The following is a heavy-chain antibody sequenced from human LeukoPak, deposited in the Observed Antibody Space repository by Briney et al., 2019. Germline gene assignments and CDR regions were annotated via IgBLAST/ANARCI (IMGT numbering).Heavy chain of an antibody. D-gene: IGHD5-18*01. J-gene: IGHJ5*02. CDR2: INHSGST. CDR3: ARPWIQLWFGWFDP. V-gene: IGHV4-34*01. CDR1: GGSFSGYY. Sequence: PSETLSLTCAVYGGSFSGYYWSWIRQPPGKWLEWIGEINHSGSTNYNPSLKSRVTISVDTSKNQFSLKLSSVTAADTAVYYCARPWIQLWFGWFDPWGQGTLVTVSS.